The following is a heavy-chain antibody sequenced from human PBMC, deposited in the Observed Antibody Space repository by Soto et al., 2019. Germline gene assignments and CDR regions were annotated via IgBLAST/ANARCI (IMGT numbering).Heavy chain of an antibody. J-gene: IGHJ4*02. CDR1: GGSISSGDYY. V-gene: IGHV4-30-4*01. CDR3: ARGHYYDSSGYSDY. CDR2: IYYSGST. Sequence: SETLSLTCTVSGGSISSGDYYWSWIRQPPGKGLEWIGYIYYSGSTYYNPSLKSRVTISVDTSKNQFSLKLSSVTAADTAVYYCARGHYYDSSGYSDYWGQGNLVTVSS. D-gene: IGHD3-22*01.